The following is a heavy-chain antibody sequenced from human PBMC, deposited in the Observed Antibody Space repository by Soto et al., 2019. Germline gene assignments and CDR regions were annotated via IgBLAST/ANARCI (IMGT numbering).Heavy chain of an antibody. CDR3: ARGRYGDY. CDR1: GYTFTSYG. J-gene: IGHJ4*02. Sequence: QVHLVQSGAEVKKPGASVKVSCKASGYTFTSYGITWVRQAPGQGLEWMGWISAHNGNTDYAQKFQGRVIVTRDTATRTAYRELRSLRSDDTAVYYCARGRYGDYWGQGALVTVSS. V-gene: IGHV1-18*01. D-gene: IGHD1-1*01. CDR2: ISAHNGNT.